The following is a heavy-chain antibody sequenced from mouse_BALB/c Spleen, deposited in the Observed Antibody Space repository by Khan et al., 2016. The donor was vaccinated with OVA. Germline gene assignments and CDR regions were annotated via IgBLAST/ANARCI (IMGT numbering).Heavy chain of an antibody. CDR2: IYPGSDST. D-gene: IGHD4-1*01. CDR3: ARAGWDVFAY. J-gene: IGHJ3*01. Sequence: QVQLKESGPELVKPGASVKMSCKASGYTFTDYVMNWVKQRTGQGLEWIGQIYPGSDSTYYNEKFKGKATLTADRSSSTAYMQLSSLPSEDSAVYFCARAGWDVFAYWGQGTLVTVSA. CDR1: GYTFTDYV. V-gene: IGHV1-77*01.